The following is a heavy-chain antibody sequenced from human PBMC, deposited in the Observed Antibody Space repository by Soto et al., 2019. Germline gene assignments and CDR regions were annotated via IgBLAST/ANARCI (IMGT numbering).Heavy chain of an antibody. Sequence: PSETLSLTCTVSGDSISSCGYSWSWIRRPPGKGLEWIGYIYHSGSASYNPSLKSRVTISVDGSKNHFSLQLSSVTAADTAVYYCARGRLLPAVNFDYWGQGALVTVSS. D-gene: IGHD2-2*01. J-gene: IGHJ4*02. CDR1: GDSISSCGYS. CDR2: IYHSGSA. CDR3: ARGRLLPAVNFDY. V-gene: IGHV4-30-2*01.